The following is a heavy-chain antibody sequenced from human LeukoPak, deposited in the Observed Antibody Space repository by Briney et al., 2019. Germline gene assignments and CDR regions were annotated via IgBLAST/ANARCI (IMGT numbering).Heavy chain of an antibody. CDR1: GFTFSTYA. CDR2: ISGGGGST. D-gene: IGHD6-6*01. J-gene: IGHJ5*02. Sequence: GESLRLSCAASGFTFSTYAMHWVRQAPGKGLEWVSLISGGGGSTYYADPVKGRFTISSDNNKNSPYLQMNSLRADDTALYYCANDSGGTQYSCSPTVGGWFDPWGQGTLVTVSS. V-gene: IGHV3-43*02. CDR3: ANDSGGTQYSCSPTVGGWFDP.